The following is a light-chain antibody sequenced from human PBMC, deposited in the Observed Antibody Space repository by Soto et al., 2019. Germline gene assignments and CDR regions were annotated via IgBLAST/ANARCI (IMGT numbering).Light chain of an antibody. CDR2: DVS. Sequence: QSVLTQPASVSGSPGQSITISCTGTSSDVGGYIYISWYQHNPGRAPKLMIYDVSNRPSGVSDRFSGSKSGNTASLTISRLQAEDEADYYCSSYTTSSTYVFGSGTKLTVL. V-gene: IGLV2-14*03. CDR1: SSDVGGYIY. J-gene: IGLJ1*01. CDR3: SSYTTSSTYV.